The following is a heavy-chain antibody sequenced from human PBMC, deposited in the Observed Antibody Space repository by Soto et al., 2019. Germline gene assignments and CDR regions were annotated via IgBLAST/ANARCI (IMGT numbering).Heavy chain of an antibody. Sequence: PSQTLSLTCAISGDSVSNNRTAWNWTRQSPSRGLEWLGKTYYRSKRLNAYAASMKGRLTISPDTHKNQYSLHLDSVTPEDTAMYYCARDPPAFHSAFDYWGQGTLVTVSS. J-gene: IGHJ4*02. CDR2: TYYRSKRLN. V-gene: IGHV6-1*01. CDR3: ARDPPAFHSAFDY. CDR1: GDSVSNNRTA. D-gene: IGHD4-4*01.